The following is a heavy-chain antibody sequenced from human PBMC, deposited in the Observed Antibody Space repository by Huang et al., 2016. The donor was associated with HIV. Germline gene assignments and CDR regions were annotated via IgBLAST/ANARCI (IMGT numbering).Heavy chain of an antibody. V-gene: IGHV3-30-3*01. CDR3: ARGGILGTSWYRPFDY. Sequence: QVQLGESGGGVVQPEKSLRLSFAASGFDFSSYALNWVRQAPGKGPQWGAVITNDGNNKYYSDSVKGRFIISRDNSKNTLYLQMNSLRGEDTAIYYCARGGILGTSWYRPFDYWGQGTLVTVSS. J-gene: IGHJ4*02. CDR1: GFDFSSYA. D-gene: IGHD6-13*01. CDR2: ITNDGNNK.